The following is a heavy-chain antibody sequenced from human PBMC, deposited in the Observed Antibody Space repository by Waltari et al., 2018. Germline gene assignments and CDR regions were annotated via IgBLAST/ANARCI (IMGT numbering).Heavy chain of an antibody. Sequence: QVQLRESGPGLVKSSETLSLTCSVSGDSLGTNYWSWIRQSPGKGLEWIGYVQSSGITDYTPSVRGRVTMSADASKNQFSLTLKSLTAADTATYFCARALWRVGTRGDFFDIWGRGTTVTVS. CDR1: GDSLGTNY. D-gene: IGHD1-7*01. CDR2: VQSSGIT. CDR3: ARALWRVGTRGDFFDI. J-gene: IGHJ3*02. V-gene: IGHV4-59*01.